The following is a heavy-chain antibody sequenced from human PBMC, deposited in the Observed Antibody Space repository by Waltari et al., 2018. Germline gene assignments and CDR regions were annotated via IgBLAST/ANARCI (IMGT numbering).Heavy chain of an antibody. CDR3: ARVVRQLAFDY. V-gene: IGHV1-46*01. J-gene: IGHJ4*02. D-gene: IGHD6-6*01. CDR2: NNPSGGSK. CDR1: GYTFTSYY. Sequence: QVQLVQSGAEVKKPGASVKVSCKASGYTFTSYYMHWVRQAPGPGLGWMGINNPSGGSKSYAQKFQGRVTMTRDTSTSTVYMELSSLRSEDTAVYYCARVVRQLAFDYWGQGTLVTVSS.